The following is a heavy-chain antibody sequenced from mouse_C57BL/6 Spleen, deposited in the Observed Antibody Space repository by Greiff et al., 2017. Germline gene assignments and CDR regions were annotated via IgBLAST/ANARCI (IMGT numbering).Heavy chain of an antibody. D-gene: IGHD1-1*01. CDR3: ARGGDYSGFAY. Sequence: VQLQQSGAELVKPGASVKLSCKASGYTFTSYWMHWVKQRPGQGLEWIGMIHPNSGSTNYNEKFKSKATLTVDKSSSTAYMQLSSLTSEDSAVSYCARGGDYSGFAYWGQGTLVTVSA. V-gene: IGHV1-64*01. J-gene: IGHJ3*01. CDR1: GYTFTSYW. CDR2: IHPNSGST.